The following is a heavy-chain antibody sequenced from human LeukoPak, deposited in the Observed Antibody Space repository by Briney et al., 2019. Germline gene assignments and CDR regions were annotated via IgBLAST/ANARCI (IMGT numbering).Heavy chain of an antibody. J-gene: IGHJ4*02. D-gene: IGHD6-13*01. CDR2: IYSGGST. V-gene: IGHV3-53*01. CDR1: GFTVSSNY. CDR3: AVPGYSSPFDY. Sequence: PGGSLRLSCAASGFTVSSNYMSWVRQAPGKGLEWVSVIYSGGSTYYADSVKGRFTISRDNSKNTLYLQMNSLRAEDTAVYYCAVPGYSSPFDYWGQGTLVTVSS.